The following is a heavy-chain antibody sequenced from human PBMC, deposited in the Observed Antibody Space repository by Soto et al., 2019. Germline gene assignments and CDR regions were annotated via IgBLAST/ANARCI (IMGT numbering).Heavy chain of an antibody. D-gene: IGHD2-2*01. J-gene: IGHJ6*02. CDR1: GYTFVTYD. V-gene: IGHV1-8*01. CDR2: MNPSNGNA. Sequence: ASVKVSCKASGYTFVTYDINWVRQATGQGLEWMGWMNPSNGNAGYAQKFQGRLTMTRNTSISTAYMELSSLRSEDTAVYYCARGMYRMDVWGQGTTVTVSS. CDR3: ARGMYRMDV.